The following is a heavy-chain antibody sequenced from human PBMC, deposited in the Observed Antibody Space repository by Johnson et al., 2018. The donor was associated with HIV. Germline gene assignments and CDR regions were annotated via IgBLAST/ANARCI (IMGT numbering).Heavy chain of an antibody. D-gene: IGHD5-12*01. V-gene: IGHV3-15*01. CDR1: GFTFSNVW. J-gene: IGHJ3*02. CDR2: IKRKIEGETT. Sequence: VQLVESGGGVVQPGRSLRLSCAASGFTFSNVWMTWVRQAPGKGLEWVGRIKRKIEGETTDYAAPVKGRFTISRDDSKNTLYLQMNSLRAEDTAVYYCASQVRGLRLGVDAFDIWGQGTLVTVSS. CDR3: ASQVRGLRLGVDAFDI.